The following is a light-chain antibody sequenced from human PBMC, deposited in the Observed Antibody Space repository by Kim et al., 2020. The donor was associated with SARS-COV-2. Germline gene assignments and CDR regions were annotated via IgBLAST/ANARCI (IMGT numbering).Light chain of an antibody. Sequence: GQRVTISCSGSRSNIGINTVHWFQQLPGTAPKRVIYDYDKRPSGVPDRFSGSRSGDSASLAISGLQSEDEADYYCAAWDDSLNAWLFGGGTKVTVL. J-gene: IGLJ3*02. CDR1: RSNIGINT. V-gene: IGLV1-44*01. CDR3: AAWDDSLNAWL. CDR2: DYD.